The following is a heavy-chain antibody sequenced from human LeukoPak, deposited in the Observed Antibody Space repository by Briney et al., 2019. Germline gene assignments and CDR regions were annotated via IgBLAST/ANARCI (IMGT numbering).Heavy chain of an antibody. Sequence: GGSLRLSCAASGFTFSSYAMSWVRQAPGKGLEWVSAISGSGGSTYYADSVKGRFTISRDNSKNTLYLQMNSLRAEDTAVYYCAKSGYYYGSGSYPRGYFDYWGQGTLVTVSS. D-gene: IGHD3-10*01. V-gene: IGHV3-23*01. CDR1: GFTFSSYA. CDR3: AKSGYYYGSGSYPRGYFDY. J-gene: IGHJ4*02. CDR2: ISGSGGST.